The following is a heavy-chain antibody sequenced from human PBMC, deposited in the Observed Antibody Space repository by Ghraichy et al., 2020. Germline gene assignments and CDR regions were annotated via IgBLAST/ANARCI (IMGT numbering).Heavy chain of an antibody. CDR3: VKEGVEDTSGYYPNFHY. V-gene: IGHV3-30*18. CDR1: GFTFGNYG. Sequence: GESLNISCAASGFTFGNYGMHWVRQAPGKGLEWVAVISYDGSKKYYADSVKGRVTISRDNSKNTLYLQMNSLRVEDTAVYYCVKEGVEDTSGYYPNFHYWGQGTLVTVSS. CDR2: ISYDGSKK. J-gene: IGHJ4*02. D-gene: IGHD3-22*01.